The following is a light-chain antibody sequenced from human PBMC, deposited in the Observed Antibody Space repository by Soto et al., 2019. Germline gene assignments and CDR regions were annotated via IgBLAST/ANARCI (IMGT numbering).Light chain of an antibody. CDR1: QSVSSNY. J-gene: IGKJ1*01. CDR3: QQFGRSPPSWT. CDR2: GAS. V-gene: IGKV3-20*01. Sequence: ETVLTQSPGTLSLSPGERATLSCRASQSVSSNYLAWYQQKPGQAPRLLIYGASTRATGIPDRFSGSGSGTAFTLTISRLEPEDFAVYYCQQFGRSPPSWTFGQGTQVEIK.